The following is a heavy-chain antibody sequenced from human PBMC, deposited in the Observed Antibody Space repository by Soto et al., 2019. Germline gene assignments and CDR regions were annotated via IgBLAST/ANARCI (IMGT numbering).Heavy chain of an antibody. V-gene: IGHV4-30-4*01. J-gene: IGHJ4*02. D-gene: IGHD3-3*01. Sequence: QVQLQESGPGLVKPSQTLSLTCTVSGGSISSGDYYWSWIRQPPGKGLEWIGIIYYRGSTHYNPSLKSRVNLTVAMTKNQSSLKLSFVTAAVTAVYYFARVRLRFLDHHYWGQGTLVTVSS. CDR3: ARVRLRFLDHHY. CDR1: GGSISSGDYY. CDR2: IYYRGST.